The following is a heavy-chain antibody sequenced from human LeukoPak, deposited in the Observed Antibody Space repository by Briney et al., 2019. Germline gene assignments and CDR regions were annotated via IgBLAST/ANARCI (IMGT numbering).Heavy chain of an antibody. D-gene: IGHD2-2*01. CDR2: ISYDGSNK. V-gene: IGHV3-30*04. CDR1: GFTFSSYA. CDR3: ARGYCSSTSCYLDYYYYGMDV. J-gene: IGHJ6*02. Sequence: GCSLRLSCAASGFTFSSYAMHWVRQAPGKGLDGVAVISYDGSNKYYADSVKGRFTISRDNYKNTLYLQMNSLRAEDTAVYYCARGYCSSTSCYLDYYYYGMDVWGRGTTVTVSS.